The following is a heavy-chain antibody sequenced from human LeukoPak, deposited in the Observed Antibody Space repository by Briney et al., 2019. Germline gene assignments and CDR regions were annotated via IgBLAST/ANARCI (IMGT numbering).Heavy chain of an antibody. CDR2: ISSSSSTI. CDR3: ARDGPGGGSDFDY. V-gene: IGHV3-48*01. D-gene: IGHD1-26*01. CDR1: GFTFSSYE. Sequence: GGSLRLSCAASGFTFSSYEMNWVPRALGKGLEWVSYISSSSSTIYYADSVKGRFTISRDNAKNSLYLQMNSLRAEDTAVYYCARDGPGGGSDFDYWGQGTLVTVSS. J-gene: IGHJ4*02.